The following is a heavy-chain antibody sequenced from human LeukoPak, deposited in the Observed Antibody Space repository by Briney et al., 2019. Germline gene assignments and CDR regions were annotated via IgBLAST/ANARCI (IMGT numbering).Heavy chain of an antibody. CDR1: GFTFSDYY. J-gene: IGHJ4*02. Sequence: PGGSLRLSWAAAGFTFSDYYMSWIRQAPGKGMGWVSYISSSGSTIYYADSVRGRFTISRDNAKNSLYLQMNSLRAEDTAVYYCARTNTARTAAYWGQGTLVTVSS. D-gene: IGHD5-18*01. V-gene: IGHV3-11*04. CDR3: ARTNTARTAAY. CDR2: ISSSGSTI.